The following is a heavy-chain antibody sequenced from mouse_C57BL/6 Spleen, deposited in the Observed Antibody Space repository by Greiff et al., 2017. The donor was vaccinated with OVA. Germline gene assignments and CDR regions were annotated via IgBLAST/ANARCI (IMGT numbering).Heavy chain of an antibody. CDR2: IYPGDGDT. CDR3: ARPLTGTGGFAY. CDR1: GYAFSSSW. J-gene: IGHJ3*01. Sequence: QVQLQQSGPELVKPGASVKISCKASGYAFSSSWMNWVKQRPGKGLEWIGRIYPGDGDTNYNGKFKGKATLTADKSSSTAYMQLSSLTSEDSAVYFCARPLTGTGGFAYWGQGTLVTVSA. D-gene: IGHD4-1*01. V-gene: IGHV1-82*01.